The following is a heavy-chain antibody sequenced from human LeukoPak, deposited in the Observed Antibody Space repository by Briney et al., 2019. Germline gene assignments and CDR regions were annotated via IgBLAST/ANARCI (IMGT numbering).Heavy chain of an antibody. CDR2: IRYDGNNK. J-gene: IGHJ5*02. CDR1: GFTFSSYG. Sequence: PGGSLRLSCAASGFTFSSYGMHWVRQAPGKGLEWVAFIRYDGNNKYYADSVKGRFTISRDNAKNSLYLQMNSLRAEDTAVYYCATHRESWMGLLRENWFDPWGQGTLVTVSS. V-gene: IGHV3-30*02. CDR3: ATHRESWMGLLRENWFDP. D-gene: IGHD1-7*01.